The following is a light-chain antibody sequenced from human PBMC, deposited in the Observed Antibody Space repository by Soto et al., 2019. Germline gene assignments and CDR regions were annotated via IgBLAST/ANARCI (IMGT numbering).Light chain of an antibody. CDR3: QKYNGFSPFT. V-gene: IGKV1-5*03. Sequence: DIQMTQSPSTLSASVGDRVTITSRARQVISTWVAWYQQKPGKAPKHLIYKASSLQRRVPSRFRGSGSGTEVTLPSRSLQPDDFATYYCQKYNGFSPFTVGAGTKVEIK. CDR2: KAS. J-gene: IGKJ3*01. CDR1: QVISTW.